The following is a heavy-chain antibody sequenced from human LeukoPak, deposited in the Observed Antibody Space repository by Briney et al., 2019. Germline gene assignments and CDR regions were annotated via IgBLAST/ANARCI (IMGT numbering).Heavy chain of an antibody. Sequence: GGSLRLSCAASGFTFSSYSMNWVRQAPGKGLEWVSSISSSSSYIYYADSVKGRFTISRDNAKNSLYLQMNSLRAEDTAVYYCASAQYYYDSSGFDYWGQGTPVTVSS. D-gene: IGHD3-22*01. CDR3: ASAQYYYDSSGFDY. CDR1: GFTFSSYS. V-gene: IGHV3-21*01. CDR2: ISSSSSYI. J-gene: IGHJ4*02.